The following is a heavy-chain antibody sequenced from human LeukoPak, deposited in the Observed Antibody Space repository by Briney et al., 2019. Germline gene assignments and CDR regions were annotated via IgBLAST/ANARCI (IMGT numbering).Heavy chain of an antibody. CDR3: AVSTKNRAFDI. CDR2: IYTSGST. J-gene: IGHJ3*02. V-gene: IGHV4-4*09. Sequence: SETLSLTCTVSGGSISSYYWSWIRQPPEKGLEWIGYIYTSGSTNYNPSLKSRVTISVDTSKNQFPLKLSSVTAADTAVYYCAVSTKNRAFDIWGQGTMVTVSS. CDR1: GGSISSYY.